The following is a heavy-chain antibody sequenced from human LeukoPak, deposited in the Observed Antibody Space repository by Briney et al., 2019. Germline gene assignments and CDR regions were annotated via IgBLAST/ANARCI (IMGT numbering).Heavy chain of an antibody. J-gene: IGHJ4*02. CDR2: INSDGSTT. D-gene: IGHD1-26*01. CDR1: GFTFSSYW. V-gene: IGHV3-74*01. CDR3: ARGVSGSYGKFDY. Sequence: GGSLRLSCAASGFTFSSYWMHWVRQVPGKGLVWVSRINSDGSTTNYADSVKGRFTISRDNAKNTLYLQMNSLRAEDTAVYYCARGVSGSYGKFDYWGQGTLVTVSS.